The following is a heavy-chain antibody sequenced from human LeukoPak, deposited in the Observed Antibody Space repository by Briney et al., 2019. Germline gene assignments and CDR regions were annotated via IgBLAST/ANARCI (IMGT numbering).Heavy chain of an antibody. CDR3: ARDLGGAAAGNNY. CDR2: INPNSGGT. CDR1: GYTFTGYY. J-gene: IGHJ4*02. Sequence: ASVKVSCKASGYTFTGYYMHWVGQAPGEGGEWMGGINPNSGGTNYAQKFQGRGTKTRDTDISTAYMALSTLRSADTAVYYCARDLGGAAAGNNYWGQGTLVTVSS. D-gene: IGHD6-13*01. V-gene: IGHV1-2*02.